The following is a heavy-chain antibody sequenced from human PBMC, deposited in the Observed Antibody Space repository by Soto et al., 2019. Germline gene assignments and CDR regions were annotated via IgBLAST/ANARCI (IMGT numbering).Heavy chain of an antibody. Sequence: SSETLSLTCTVSGGSISSGDYYWSWIRQPPGKGLEWIGYIYYSGSTYYNPSLKSRVTISVDTSKNQFSLKLSSVTAADTAVYYCARGGIAAGNWLDPWGQGTLVTVSS. V-gene: IGHV4-30-4*01. CDR1: GGSISSGDYY. D-gene: IGHD6-13*01. CDR3: ARGGIAAGNWLDP. CDR2: IYYSGST. J-gene: IGHJ5*02.